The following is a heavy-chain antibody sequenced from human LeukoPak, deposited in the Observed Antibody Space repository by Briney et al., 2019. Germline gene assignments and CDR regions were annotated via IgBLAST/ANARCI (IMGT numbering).Heavy chain of an antibody. CDR1: GYTFSSYG. V-gene: IGHV1-18*01. CDR2: ISAYNGNR. CDR3: AREEAYCGGDCYSFAFDI. D-gene: IGHD2-21*02. J-gene: IGHJ3*02. Sequence: ASVNVACKAAGYTFSSYGISWVRQAPGQGLEWMGWISAYNGNRNYAQKLQGRVPMTTDTSTSTAYMELRSLRSDDTAVYYCAREEAYCGGDCYSFAFDIWGQGTMVTVSS.